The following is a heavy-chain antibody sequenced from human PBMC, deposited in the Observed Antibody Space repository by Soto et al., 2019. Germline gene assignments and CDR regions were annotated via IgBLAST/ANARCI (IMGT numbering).Heavy chain of an antibody. CDR3: ARRGLRAAATNWFDP. CDR1: GGSISSGSYY. CDR2: MYHGGTP. V-gene: IGHV4-39*01. Sequence: KTSETLSLTCSVSGGSISSGSYYWGWIRQTPGRGLEWIASMYHGGTPYPTPSPKSGVTLSVDTSKNQFSLRLTSVTAAAAPVYYGARRGLRAAATNWFDPWGRGPLVTVSS. J-gene: IGHJ5*02. D-gene: IGHD6-13*01.